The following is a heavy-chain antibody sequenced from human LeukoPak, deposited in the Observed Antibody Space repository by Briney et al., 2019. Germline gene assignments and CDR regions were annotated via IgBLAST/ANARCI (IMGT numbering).Heavy chain of an antibody. CDR3: ARRGSGSYYNDLMDY. D-gene: IGHD3-10*01. J-gene: IGHJ4*02. V-gene: IGHV4-34*01. CDR2: INHSGST. Sequence: SETLSLTCAVYGGSFSGYYWSWIRQPPGQGVGWIGEINHSGSTNYNPSLKSRVTISVDTSKNQFSLKLSSVTAADTAVYYCARRGSGSYYNDLMDYWGQGTLVTVSS. CDR1: GGSFSGYY.